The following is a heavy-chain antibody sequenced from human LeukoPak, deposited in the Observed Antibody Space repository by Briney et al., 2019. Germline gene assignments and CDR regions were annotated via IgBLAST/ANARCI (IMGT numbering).Heavy chain of an antibody. V-gene: IGHV3-23*01. CDR2: ISGSGDCT. J-gene: IGHJ5*02. CDR3: AKGGNYVDL. CDR1: EFTFSSYA. Sequence: PGGSLRLSCAVSEFTFSSYAMSWVRQAPGKGLEWVSTISGSGDCTYYADSVKGRFTISRDNSKSMLYLQMSSLRAADTAVYYCAKGGNYVDLWGQGTLATVSS. D-gene: IGHD3-10*02.